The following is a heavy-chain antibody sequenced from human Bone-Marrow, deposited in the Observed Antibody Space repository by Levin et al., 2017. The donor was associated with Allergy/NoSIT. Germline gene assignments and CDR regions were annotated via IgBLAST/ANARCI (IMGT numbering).Heavy chain of an antibody. V-gene: IGHV3-43D*04. J-gene: IGHJ4*02. Sequence: GGSLRLSCEASGFAFDDYDMHWVRQTPGKGLEWVSLINWDGSRTNYADSVTGRFTISRDNSKNSLYLQMNSLRVEDTAFYYCASGVTPTYWGLGTLVTVSS. CDR2: INWDGSRT. CDR1: GFAFDDYD. D-gene: IGHD2-21*02. CDR3: ASGVTPTY.